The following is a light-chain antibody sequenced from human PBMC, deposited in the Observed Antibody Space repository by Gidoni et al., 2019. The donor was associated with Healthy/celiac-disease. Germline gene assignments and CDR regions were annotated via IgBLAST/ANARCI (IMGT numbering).Light chain of an antibody. J-gene: IGKJ5*01. CDR1: QSVSSY. Sequence: EIVLTQSPATLSLPPGERATLSCRASQSVSSYLAWYQQQPGQAPRLLIYDASNRATGIPARFRGSRYGTDFTLTISSLEPEDFAGYYCRQRSNAITFGQGTRLEIK. CDR2: DAS. V-gene: IGKV3-11*01. CDR3: RQRSNAIT.